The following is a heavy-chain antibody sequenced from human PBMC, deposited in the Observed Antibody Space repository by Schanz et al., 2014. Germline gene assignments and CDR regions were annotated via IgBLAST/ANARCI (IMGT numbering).Heavy chain of an antibody. D-gene: IGHD3-9*01. J-gene: IGHJ6*02. CDR1: GYTFVSYS. Sequence: QVQLVQSGAEVKKPGASVKVSCKASGYTFVSYSMHWVRQAPGQGLEWMGWISGSNGNTNYIQKLQGRVTMTTDTSTSTAYMELRSLRSDDTAVYYCARVQDDILTGSEYYYGMDVWGQGTTVTVSS. V-gene: IGHV1-18*04. CDR3: ARVQDDILTGSEYYYGMDV. CDR2: ISGSNGNT.